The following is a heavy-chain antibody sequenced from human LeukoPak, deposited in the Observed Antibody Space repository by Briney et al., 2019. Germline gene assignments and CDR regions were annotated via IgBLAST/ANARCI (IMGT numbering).Heavy chain of an antibody. J-gene: IGHJ6*03. Sequence: GGSLRLSCAASGFTFSDYYMSWIRQAPGKGLEWVANIKQDGSEKYYVDSVKGRFTISRDNAKNSLYLQMNSLGAEDTAVYYCAREEWELLRYYYYYMDVWGKGTTVTVSS. CDR1: GFTFSDYY. D-gene: IGHD1-26*01. V-gene: IGHV3-7*01. CDR3: AREEWELLRYYYYYMDV. CDR2: IKQDGSEK.